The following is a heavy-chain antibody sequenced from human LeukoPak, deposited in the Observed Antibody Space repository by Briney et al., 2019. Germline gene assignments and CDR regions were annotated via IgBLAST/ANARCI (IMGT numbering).Heavy chain of an antibody. V-gene: IGHV3-23*01. Sequence: PGGSLRLSCAASGLSFSSYAMSWVRQAPGKGLEWVSAVSGTSTNTYYSDSVKGRFTISRDNSQNTLYLQMNNLEGGDTAVYYCAKGAAVAGILYFQHWGQGTMVTVSS. D-gene: IGHD6-19*01. CDR3: AKGAAVAGILYFQH. J-gene: IGHJ1*01. CDR1: GLSFSSYA. CDR2: VSGTSTNT.